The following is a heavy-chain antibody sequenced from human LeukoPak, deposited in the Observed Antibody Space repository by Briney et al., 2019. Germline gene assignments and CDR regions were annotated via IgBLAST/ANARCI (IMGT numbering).Heavy chain of an antibody. D-gene: IGHD1-26*01. V-gene: IGHV3-30*04. Sequence: GGPLRLSCAASGFTFSSYAMHWVRQAPGKGLEWVAVISYDGSNKYYADSVKGRFTISRDISKNTLYLQMNSLRAEDTAVYYCARASGSYLYYFDYWGQGTLVTVSS. CDR3: ARASGSYLYYFDY. CDR2: ISYDGSNK. CDR1: GFTFSSYA. J-gene: IGHJ4*02.